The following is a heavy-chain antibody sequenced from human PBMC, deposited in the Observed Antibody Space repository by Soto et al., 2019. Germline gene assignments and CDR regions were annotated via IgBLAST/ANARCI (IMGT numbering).Heavy chain of an antibody. CDR2: INHSGST. CDR3: ARGLGYSSSSGGFYYYYGMDV. CDR1: GGSFSGYY. J-gene: IGHJ6*02. V-gene: IGHV4-34*01. D-gene: IGHD6-6*01. Sequence: SETLSLTCAFYGGSFSGYYWSWIRQPPGKGLEWLGEINHSGSTNYNPSLKSRVTISVDTSKNQFSLKLSSVTAADTAVYYCARGLGYSSSSGGFYYYYGMDVWGQGTTVTVSS.